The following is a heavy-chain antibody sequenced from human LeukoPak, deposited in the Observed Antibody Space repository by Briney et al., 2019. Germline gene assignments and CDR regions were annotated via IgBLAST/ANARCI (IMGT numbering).Heavy chain of an antibody. V-gene: IGHV3-53*01. CDR2: IYSGGKT. J-gene: IGHJ4*02. CDR1: GFTVSSNY. CDR3: AKVALSGDYVRY. D-gene: IGHD4-17*01. Sequence: GGSLRLSCAASGFTVSSNYMSWVRQAPGKGLEWVSVIYSGGKTYYADSVKGRFTISRDNAKKSLYLQMKSLRAEDTAVYYCAKVALSGDYVRYWGQGTLVTVSS.